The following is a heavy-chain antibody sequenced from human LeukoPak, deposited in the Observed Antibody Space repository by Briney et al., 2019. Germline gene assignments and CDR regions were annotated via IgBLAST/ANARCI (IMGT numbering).Heavy chain of an antibody. CDR1: GYTLTELS. D-gene: IGHD6-19*01. CDR2: FDPEDGET. Sequence: GASVKVSCKVSGYTLTELSMHWVRQAPGKGLEWMGGFDPEDGETIYAQKFQVRVTMTKDTSTDTAYMELSRLRSEDTAVSYCATVRAVAGPGVYYFDYWGQGTLVTVSS. J-gene: IGHJ4*02. CDR3: ATVRAVAGPGVYYFDY. V-gene: IGHV1-24*01.